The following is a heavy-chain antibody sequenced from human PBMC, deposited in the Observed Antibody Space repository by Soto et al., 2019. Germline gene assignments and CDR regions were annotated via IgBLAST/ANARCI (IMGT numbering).Heavy chain of an antibody. D-gene: IGHD6-6*01. V-gene: IGHV3-23*01. Sequence: GGSLRLSCASSGFTFSSYAMTWVRQAPGKGLEWVSVISGSDDSTYYADSVKGRFTISRDNSKNTLYLQMNSLRAEDTAVYYCAKRSSSSTFDYWGQGTLVTVSS. CDR3: AKRSSSSTFDY. J-gene: IGHJ4*02. CDR1: GFTFSSYA. CDR2: ISGSDDST.